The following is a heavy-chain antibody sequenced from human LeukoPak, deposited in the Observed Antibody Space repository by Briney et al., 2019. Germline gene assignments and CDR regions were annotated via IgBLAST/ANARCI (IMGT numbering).Heavy chain of an antibody. CDR3: ARDDGSSWYYFDY. V-gene: IGHV3-30*02. CDR2: IHFDGSDT. D-gene: IGHD6-13*01. J-gene: IGHJ4*02. CDR1: GFIFSNYD. Sequence: GGSLRLSCAASGFIFSNYDMHWVRQAPDKGLEWVAFIHFDGSDTYYTQSVKGRFTISRDDSKNTLYLQMNSLRAEDTAVYYCARDDGSSWYYFDYWGQGTLVTVSS.